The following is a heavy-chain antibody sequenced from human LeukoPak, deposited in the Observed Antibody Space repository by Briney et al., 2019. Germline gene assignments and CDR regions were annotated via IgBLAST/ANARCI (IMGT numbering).Heavy chain of an antibody. CDR1: GGSISSYY. Sequence: PSETLSLTCTVSGGSISSYYWSWVRQPPGKGLEWLAYIYYSENTNYNPSLRSRVTISVDTSKNQFSLKLSSVTAADTAVYYCARGGLVGATPHSHDAFDIWGQGTMVTVSS. J-gene: IGHJ3*02. D-gene: IGHD1-26*01. CDR2: IYYSENT. V-gene: IGHV4-59*01. CDR3: ARGGLVGATPHSHDAFDI.